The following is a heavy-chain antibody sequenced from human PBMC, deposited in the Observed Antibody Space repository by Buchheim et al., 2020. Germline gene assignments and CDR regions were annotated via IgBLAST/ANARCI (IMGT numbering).Heavy chain of an antibody. V-gene: IGHV3-74*01. D-gene: IGHD2-15*01. J-gene: IGHJ6*02. CDR3: ARGGYCSGGSCYTDYYYGMDV. Sequence: EVQLVESGGGLVQPGGSLRLPCAASGFTFSSYWMHWVRQAPGKGMVWVSRINSDGSSTRYADSVKGRFTISRDNAKNTLYLQMNSLRAEDTAVDYCARGGYCSGGSCYTDYYYGMDVWGQGTT. CDR2: INSDGSST. CDR1: GFTFSSYW.